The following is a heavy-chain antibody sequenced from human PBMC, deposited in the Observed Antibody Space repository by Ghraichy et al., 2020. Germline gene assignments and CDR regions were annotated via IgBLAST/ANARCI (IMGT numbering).Heavy chain of an antibody. CDR2: INGDGSKR. Sequence: LSLTCVTSGFIFSDYGMTWVRQAPGKGLEWVANINGDGSKRNYVDTVEGRFTISRDNAEKSLFLQMNSLRSEDTAVYYCARHAGAPSVWGQGATVTVSS. CDR1: GFIFSDYG. D-gene: IGHD1-26*01. V-gene: IGHV3-7*01. CDR3: ARHAGAPSV. J-gene: IGHJ6*02.